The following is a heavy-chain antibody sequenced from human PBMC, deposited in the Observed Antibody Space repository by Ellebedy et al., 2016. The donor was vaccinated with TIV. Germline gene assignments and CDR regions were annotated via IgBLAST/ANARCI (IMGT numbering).Heavy chain of an antibody. J-gene: IGHJ4*02. CDR2: IYYSGST. CDR1: GGSFSDYY. CDR3: ARLGVVVGATPFDY. D-gene: IGHD2-15*01. Sequence: SETLSLTXAVYGGSFSDYYWGWIRQPPGKGLEWIGSIYYSGSTYYNPSLKSRVTISVDTSKNQFSLKLSSVTAADTAVYYCARLGVVVGATPFDYWGQGTLVTVSS. V-gene: IGHV4-39*01.